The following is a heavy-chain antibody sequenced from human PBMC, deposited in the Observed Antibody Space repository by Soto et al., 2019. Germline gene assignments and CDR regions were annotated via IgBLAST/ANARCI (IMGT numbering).Heavy chain of an antibody. V-gene: IGHV4-4*07. J-gene: IGHJ4*02. CDR3: ARGAGLRGYSYGPFDY. CDR2: IYTSGST. Sequence: ETLAIGGPVAGCSISSYSWSWIRQPAGKGLEWIGRIYTSGSTNYNPSLKSRVTMSVDTSKNQFSLKLSSVTAADTAVYYCARGAGLRGYSYGPFDYWGQGTLVTLSS. CDR1: GCSISSYS. D-gene: IGHD5-18*01.